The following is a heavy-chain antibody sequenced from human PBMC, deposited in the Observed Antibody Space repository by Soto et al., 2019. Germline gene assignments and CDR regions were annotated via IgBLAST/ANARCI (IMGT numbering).Heavy chain of an antibody. Sequence: SETLSLTCTGSGGSISSSSYYWGWIRQPPGKGLEWIGSIYYSGSTYYNPSLKSRVTISVDTSKNQFSLKLSSVTAADTAVYYCARQSITIFGVVSSSYNWFDPWGQGTLVTVSS. D-gene: IGHD3-3*01. CDR2: IYYSGST. V-gene: IGHV4-39*01. CDR3: ARQSITIFGVVSSSYNWFDP. J-gene: IGHJ5*02. CDR1: GGSISSSSYY.